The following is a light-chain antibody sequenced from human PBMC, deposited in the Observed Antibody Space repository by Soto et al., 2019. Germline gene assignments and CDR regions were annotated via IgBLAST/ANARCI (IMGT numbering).Light chain of an antibody. CDR2: ENN. CDR1: SSDVGSYNL. J-gene: IGLJ1*01. V-gene: IGLV2-23*01. CDR3: CSYATSRTYV. Sequence: QSALTQPASVSGSPGQSISISCTGTSSDVGSYNLVSWYQQHPGKAPKLLIYENNKRPSGVSNRFSGSKSGNTASLTISGLQTEDEADYYCCSYATSRTYVFGTGTKLTVL.